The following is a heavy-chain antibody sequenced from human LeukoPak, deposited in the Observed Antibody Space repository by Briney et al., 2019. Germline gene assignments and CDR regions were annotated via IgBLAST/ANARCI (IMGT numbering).Heavy chain of an antibody. J-gene: IGHJ6*02. CDR2: ISGSGGNT. V-gene: IGHV3-23*01. D-gene: IGHD6-6*01. CDR3: AKDLYTGSWYYGMDV. CDR1: GVTVSSNH. Sequence: GGSLRLSCAVSGVTVSSNHMSWVRQAPGKGLEWVSAISGSGGNTYYADSVKGRFTISRDNSKNTLYLQMNSLRAEDTAVYYCAKDLYTGSWYYGMDVWGQGTTVTVSS.